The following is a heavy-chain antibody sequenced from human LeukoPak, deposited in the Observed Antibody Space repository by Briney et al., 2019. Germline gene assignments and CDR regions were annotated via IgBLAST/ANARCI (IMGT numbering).Heavy chain of an antibody. Sequence: GGSLRLSCTASGFIFTNYDMHWVRQAPGKGLEWVAVISYDGRNKFYADPVKGQFSISRDNSKNMVYLQMDSLRTEDTAVYYCTRGRVLVKTLFHYFDYWGQGTLVTVSS. V-gene: IGHV3-30*04. CDR3: TRGRVLVKTLFHYFDY. CDR2: ISYDGRNK. CDR1: GFIFTNYD. D-gene: IGHD2-21*01. J-gene: IGHJ4*02.